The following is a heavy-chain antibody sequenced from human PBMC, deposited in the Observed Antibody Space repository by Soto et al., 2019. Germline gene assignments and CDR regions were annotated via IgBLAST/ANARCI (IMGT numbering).Heavy chain of an antibody. V-gene: IGHV1-69*13. CDR3: ARDLRGNCSGGSCSGMDV. J-gene: IGHJ6*02. Sequence: SVKVSCKASGGTFSSYAISWVRQAPGQGLEWMGGIIPIFGTANYAQKFQGRVTITADESTSAAYMELSSLRSEDTAVYYCARDLRGNCSGGSCSGMDVWGQGTTVTVSS. D-gene: IGHD2-15*01. CDR1: GGTFSSYA. CDR2: IIPIFGTA.